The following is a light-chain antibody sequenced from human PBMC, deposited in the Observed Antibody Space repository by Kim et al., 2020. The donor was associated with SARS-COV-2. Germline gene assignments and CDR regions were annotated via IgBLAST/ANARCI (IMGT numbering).Light chain of an antibody. V-gene: IGKV1-27*01. CDR2: GAS. CDR3: QQCKGAPWT. CDR1: QGISNY. J-gene: IGKJ1*01. Sequence: ASVGDRVTITCRASQGISNYLAWYQQKPGKVPKLLIYGASALKSGVPSRFSGSGSGTDFTLTITSLQPEDVAAYYCQQCKGAPWTFGQGTKVDIK.